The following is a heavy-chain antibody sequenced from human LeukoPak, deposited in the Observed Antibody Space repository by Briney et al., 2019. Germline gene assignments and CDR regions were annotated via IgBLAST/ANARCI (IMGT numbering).Heavy chain of an antibody. CDR3: ARCLGGSCYLFDY. Sequence: SVKVSCKASGGTFSSYAISWVRQAPGQGLEWMGRIIPIFGTANYAQKFQGRVTITADESTSTAYMELSSLRSEDTAVYYCARCLGGSCYLFDYWGQGTLVTVSS. D-gene: IGHD2-15*01. CDR1: GGTFSSYA. V-gene: IGHV1-69*13. CDR2: IIPIFGTA. J-gene: IGHJ4*02.